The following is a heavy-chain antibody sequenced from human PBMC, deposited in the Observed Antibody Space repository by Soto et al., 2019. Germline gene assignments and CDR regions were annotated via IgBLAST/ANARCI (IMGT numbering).Heavy chain of an antibody. J-gene: IGHJ4*02. D-gene: IGHD1-26*01. CDR3: VKGNSGSYDI. CDR2: ITSNGIST. CDR1: GFTFSNHA. V-gene: IGHV3-64D*08. Sequence: PGGSLRLSCSASGFTFSNHAMHWVRQAPGKGLEYVSAITSNGISTYYAASVKGRFTISRDNSKNTLWLQMSSLRGEDTAVYFCVKGNSGSYDIWGQGTLVTVSS.